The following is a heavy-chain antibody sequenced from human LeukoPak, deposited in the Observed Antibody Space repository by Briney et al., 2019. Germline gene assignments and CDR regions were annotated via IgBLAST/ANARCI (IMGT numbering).Heavy chain of an antibody. CDR1: GYSISSGYY. CDR3: AGLIRPGWFDP. Sequence: SETLSLTCTVSGYSISSGYYWGWIRQPPGKGLEWFGSIYHSGSTYYNPSLKSRVTISVDTSKNQFSLKLSSVTAADTAVYYCAGLIRPGWFDPWGQGTLVTVSS. D-gene: IGHD1-14*01. V-gene: IGHV4-38-2*02. CDR2: IYHSGST. J-gene: IGHJ5*02.